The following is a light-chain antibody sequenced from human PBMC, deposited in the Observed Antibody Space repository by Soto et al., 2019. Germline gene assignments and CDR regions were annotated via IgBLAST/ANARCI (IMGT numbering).Light chain of an antibody. CDR2: GGS. J-gene: IGKJ2*01. CDR1: ESLFGF. Sequence: EIVLPQSPATLSVSPGDRVTLSCRASESLFGFLAWYQQKPGQSPRLLIYGGSTMATGIPARFSGSGSSTDFTLTISTLQSEDFAVYFCQSYNDWPFASGLGTKLEI. CDR3: QSYNDWPFA. V-gene: IGKV3-15*01.